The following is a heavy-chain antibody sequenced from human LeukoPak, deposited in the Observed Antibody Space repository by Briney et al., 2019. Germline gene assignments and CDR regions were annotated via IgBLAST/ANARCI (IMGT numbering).Heavy chain of an antibody. D-gene: IGHD5-24*01. J-gene: IGHJ4*02. CDR1: GFTFSSYA. CDR3: ARDSSAMATISIPFDY. CDR2: ISGSGGST. Sequence: GGSLRLSCAASGFTFSSYAMSWVRQAPGKGLEWASAISGSGGSTYYADSVKGRFTISRDNSKNTLYLQMNSLRAEDTAVYYCARDSSAMATISIPFDYWGQGTLVTVSS. V-gene: IGHV3-23*01.